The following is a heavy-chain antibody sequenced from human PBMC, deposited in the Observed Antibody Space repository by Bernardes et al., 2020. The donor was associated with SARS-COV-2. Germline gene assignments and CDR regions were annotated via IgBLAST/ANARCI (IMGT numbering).Heavy chain of an antibody. V-gene: IGHV3-23*01. CDR2: ITGFGDST. J-gene: IGHJ3*02. Sequence: GGSLRLSCAASGFTFSSYAMSWVRQAPGKGLEWVSTITGFGDSTHYAGSVKGRFTISRDNSKSTLFLQMNSLRAEDTAVYYCAKVYHGGGNFYDASDIWGQGTLVTVSS. CDR3: AKVYHGGGNFYDASDI. CDR1: GFTFSSYA. D-gene: IGHD2-15*01.